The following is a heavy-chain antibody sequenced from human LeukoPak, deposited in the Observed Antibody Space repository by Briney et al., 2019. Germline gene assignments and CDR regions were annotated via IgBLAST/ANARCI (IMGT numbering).Heavy chain of an antibody. V-gene: IGHV1-18*01. D-gene: IGHD3-22*01. Sequence: ASVKVSCKASGYTFTSYGISWVRQAPGQGLEWMGWISAYNGNTNYAQKHQGRVTMTTDTSTSTAYMELRSLRSDDTAVYYCARDRPAHSSGYCFFDYWGQGTLVTVSS. J-gene: IGHJ4*02. CDR3: ARDRPAHSSGYCFFDY. CDR1: GYTFTSYG. CDR2: ISAYNGNT.